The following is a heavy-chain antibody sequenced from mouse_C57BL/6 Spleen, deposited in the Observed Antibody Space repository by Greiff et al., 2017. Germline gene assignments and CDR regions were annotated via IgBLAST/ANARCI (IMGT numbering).Heavy chain of an antibody. CDR1: GYAFSSSW. J-gene: IGHJ4*01. V-gene: IGHV1-82*01. Sequence: VQLQQSGPELVKPGASVKISCKASGYAFSSSWMNWVKQRPGKGLEWIGRIYPGDGDTNYNGKFKGKATLTEDKSSSTAYMQLSSLTSEDSAVYFCAREPDYGFLMDYWGQGTSVTVSS. CDR2: IYPGDGDT. CDR3: AREPDYGFLMDY. D-gene: IGHD2-4*01.